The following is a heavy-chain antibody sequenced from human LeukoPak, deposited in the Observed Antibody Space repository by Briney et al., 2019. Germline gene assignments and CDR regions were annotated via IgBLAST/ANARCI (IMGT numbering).Heavy chain of an antibody. V-gene: IGHV3-21*01. D-gene: IGHD6-19*01. J-gene: IGHJ4*02. CDR1: GFTFSSYS. Sequence: GGSLRLSCAASGFTFSSYSMNWVRQAPGKGLEWVSSISSRSSYIYYADSVKGRFTISRDNAKNSLYLQMNSLRAEDTAVYYCARDSSGPDDYWGQGTLVTVSS. CDR2: ISSRSSYI. CDR3: ARDSSGPDDY.